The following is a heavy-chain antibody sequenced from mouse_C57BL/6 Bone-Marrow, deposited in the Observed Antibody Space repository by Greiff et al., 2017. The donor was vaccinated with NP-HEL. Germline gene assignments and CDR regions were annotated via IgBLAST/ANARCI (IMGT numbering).Heavy chain of an antibody. CDR3: ARRGKNDGLTGAYWYFDV. J-gene: IGHJ1*03. D-gene: IGHD4-1*01. Sequence: EVHLVESGGGLVQPGGSLSLSCAASGFTFTDYYMSWVRQPPGKALEWLGFIRNKANGYTTEYSVSVKGRFTISRAYSQSILHLQMNALRAEDSATYYCARRGKNDGLTGAYWYFDVGGTGTTVTVSS. CDR2: IRNKANGYTT. V-gene: IGHV7-3*01. CDR1: GFTFTDYY.